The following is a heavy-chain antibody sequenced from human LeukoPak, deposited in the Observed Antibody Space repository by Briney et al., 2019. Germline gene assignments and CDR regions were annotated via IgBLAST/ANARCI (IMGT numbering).Heavy chain of an antibody. CDR3: ARGVREYYDILTGYYGSSFDY. V-gene: IGHV3-21*01. CDR1: GFTFSSYS. CDR2: ISSSSSYI. Sequence: PGGSLRLSCAASGFTFSSYSMNWVRQAPGKGLEWVSSISSSSSYIYYADSVKGRFTISRDNAKNSLYLQMSSLRAEDTAVYYCARGVREYYDILTGYYGSSFDYWGQGTLVTVSS. D-gene: IGHD3-9*01. J-gene: IGHJ4*02.